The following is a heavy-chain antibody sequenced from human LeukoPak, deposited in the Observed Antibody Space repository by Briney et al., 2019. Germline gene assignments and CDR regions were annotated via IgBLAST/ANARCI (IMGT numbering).Heavy chain of an antibody. Sequence: GASVKVSCKASEYTFTDYYMHWVRQAPGKGLEWMGWINPYSGGTKNAQKFQGRVTMTRDASTSTAYMDLSRLTFDDTAFYYCARGDIYGDYVWWGQGTLVTVSS. CDR1: EYTFTDYY. D-gene: IGHD4-17*01. J-gene: IGHJ4*02. CDR3: ARGDIYGDYVW. V-gene: IGHV1-2*02. CDR2: INPYSGGT.